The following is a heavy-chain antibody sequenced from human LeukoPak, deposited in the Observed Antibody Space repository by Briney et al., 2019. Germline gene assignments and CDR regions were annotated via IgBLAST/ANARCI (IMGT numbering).Heavy chain of an antibody. V-gene: IGHV4-4*07. CDR2: IYSSGIT. CDR1: GGSITDSF. Sequence: SETLSLTCTVSGGSITDSFWTWIRQPAGKGLEWIGRIYSSGITNCSPSLKSRVTMSVDTSKNQFSLNLTSVTAADTAVYYCARDLGHYYDSRGYFDYWGQGTLVTVSS. D-gene: IGHD3-22*01. CDR3: ARDLGHYYDSRGYFDY. J-gene: IGHJ4*02.